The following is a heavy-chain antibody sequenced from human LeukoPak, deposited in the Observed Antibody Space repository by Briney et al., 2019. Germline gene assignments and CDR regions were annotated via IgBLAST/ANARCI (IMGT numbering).Heavy chain of an antibody. D-gene: IGHD3-22*01. J-gene: IGHJ4*02. Sequence: GGSLRLSCAASGFTFDDYAMHWVRQAPGKGLEWVSGISWNSGTIAYADSVKGRFTISRDNSKNTLYLQMNSLRAEDTAVYYCARDRGYYDSSGSLGYWGQGTLVTVSS. CDR3: ARDRGYYDSSGSLGY. CDR2: ISWNSGTI. V-gene: IGHV3-9*01. CDR1: GFTFDDYA.